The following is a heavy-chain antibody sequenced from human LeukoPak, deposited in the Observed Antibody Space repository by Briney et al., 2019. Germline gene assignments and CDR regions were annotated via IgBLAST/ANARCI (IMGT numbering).Heavy chain of an antibody. Sequence: GRSLRLSCAASGFTFSSYGMHWVRQAPGKGLEWVAVISYDGSKKYYVDSVKGRFTISRDNSKNTLYLQMNSLRAEDTAVYYCAKSYYDSSAYYGATDYWGQGTLVTVSS. V-gene: IGHV3-30*18. CDR2: ISYDGSKK. J-gene: IGHJ4*02. D-gene: IGHD3-22*01. CDR1: GFTFSSYG. CDR3: AKSYYDSSAYYGATDY.